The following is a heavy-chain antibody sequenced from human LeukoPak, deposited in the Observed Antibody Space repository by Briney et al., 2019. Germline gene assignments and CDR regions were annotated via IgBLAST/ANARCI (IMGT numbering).Heavy chain of an antibody. Sequence: GGSLRLSCAVSGLTFSNAWMHWVRQAPGQGLVWVSRINSAGSSTVYADPVKGRFTISRDNAKNMLYLQMNSLRAEDTAVYYCASFRDSDTWGQGTMVTVSS. D-gene: IGHD2-21*01. CDR2: INSAGSST. V-gene: IGHV3-74*01. CDR3: ASFRDSDT. J-gene: IGHJ3*02. CDR1: GLTFSNAW.